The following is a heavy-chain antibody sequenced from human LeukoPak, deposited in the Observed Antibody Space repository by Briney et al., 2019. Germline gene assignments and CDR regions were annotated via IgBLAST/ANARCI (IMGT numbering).Heavy chain of an antibody. J-gene: IGHJ4*02. D-gene: IGHD3-22*01. V-gene: IGHV3-21*01. Sequence: GGSLRLSCAASGFMFSSNWMSWVRLAPGKGLEWVSSISSSSSYIYYADSVKGRFTISRDNAKNSLYLQMNSLRAEDTAVYYCARAVPSTYYYDSSGYPDYWGQGTLVTVSS. CDR1: GFMFSSNW. CDR2: ISSSSSYI. CDR3: ARAVPSTYYYDSSGYPDY.